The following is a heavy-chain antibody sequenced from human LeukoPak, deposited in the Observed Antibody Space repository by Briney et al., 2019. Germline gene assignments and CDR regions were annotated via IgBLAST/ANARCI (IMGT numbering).Heavy chain of an antibody. CDR1: GFSLSTSGVG. J-gene: IGHJ5*02. CDR2: IYWDDDK. D-gene: IGHD3-22*01. CDR3: AHTDRHYYYDSSGSFDP. V-gene: IGHV2-5*02. Sequence: SGPTLVKPTQTLTLTCTFSGFSLSTSGVGVGWIRQPPGKALEWLALIYWDDDKRYSPSLKSRLTITKDTSKNQVVLTMTNMDPVDTATYYYAHTDRHYYYDSSGSFDPWGQGTLVTVSS.